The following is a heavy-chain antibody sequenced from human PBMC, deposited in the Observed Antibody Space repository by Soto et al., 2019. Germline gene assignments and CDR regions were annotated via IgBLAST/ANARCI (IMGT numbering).Heavy chain of an antibody. CDR1: GGTFSDYA. D-gene: IGHD2-15*01. CDR3: ASDVVVVVALPDDYYYGMDV. V-gene: IGHV1-69*06. CDR2: IVPIFSTS. Sequence: AASVKVSCKASGGTFSDYAINWVRQAPGHGLEWMGGIVPIFSTSNYAEKFQGRVSITADKSTSTAYMELSSLRSDDTAVYYCASDVVVVVALPDDYYYGMDVWGQGTTVTVSS. J-gene: IGHJ6*02.